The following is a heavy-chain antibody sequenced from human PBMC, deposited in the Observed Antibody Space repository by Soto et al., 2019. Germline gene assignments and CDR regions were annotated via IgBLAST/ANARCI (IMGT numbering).Heavy chain of an antibody. Sequence: EVQLVESGGGLVKAGGSLRLFCTASGFTFRNYNINWVRQAPGKGLEWVSSISTGGAYMFYADSVKGRFTISRDNAQNSLFLQIASPRAEDTAVYYCARDIASPGGDYFDSWGQGTLVTVSS. V-gene: IGHV3-21*06. D-gene: IGHD2-21*01. CDR3: ARDIASPGGDYFDS. CDR2: ISTGGAYM. CDR1: GFTFRNYN. J-gene: IGHJ4*02.